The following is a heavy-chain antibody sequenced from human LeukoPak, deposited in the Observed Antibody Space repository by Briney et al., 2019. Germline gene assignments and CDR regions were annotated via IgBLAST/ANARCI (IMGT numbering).Heavy chain of an antibody. D-gene: IGHD5-18*01. J-gene: IGHJ6*02. CDR3: ARDLYSYGSYYYYYGMDV. CDR1: GFTFSSYW. Sequence: GGPLRLSCAASGFTFSSYWMHWVRQAPGKGLVWVSRINSDGSSTSYADSVKGRFTISRDNAKNTLYLQMNSLRAEDTAVYYCARDLYSYGSYYYYYGMDVWGQGTTVTVSS. V-gene: IGHV3-74*01. CDR2: INSDGSST.